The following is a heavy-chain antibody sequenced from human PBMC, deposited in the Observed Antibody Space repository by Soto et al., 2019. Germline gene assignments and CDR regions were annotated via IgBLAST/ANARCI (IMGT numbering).Heavy chain of an antibody. CDR1: GGSISSGGYY. Sequence: SETLSLTCTVSGGSISSGGYYWSWIRQHPGKGLEWIGYIYYSGSTYYNPSLKSRVTISVDTSKNQFSLKLSSVTAADTAVYYCATYCSGGSCYLDYPGQSTLVTVSS. D-gene: IGHD2-15*01. J-gene: IGHJ4*02. V-gene: IGHV4-31*03. CDR3: ATYCSGGSCYLDY. CDR2: IYYSGST.